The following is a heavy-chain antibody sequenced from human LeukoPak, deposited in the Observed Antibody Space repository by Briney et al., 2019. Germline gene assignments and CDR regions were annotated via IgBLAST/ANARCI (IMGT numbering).Heavy chain of an antibody. J-gene: IGHJ4*02. CDR2: ISTDGSTT. CDR3: ARDYARTVEY. Sequence: PGGSLRLSCTASGVTFNSYWMQWFRQDPGKGLVWVSCISTDGSTTRYADSVKGRFTISRDNAKSTLYLQMNSLRAEDTAVYYCARDYARTVEYWGQGTLATVSS. CDR1: GVTFNSYW. D-gene: IGHD2-2*01. V-gene: IGHV3-74*01.